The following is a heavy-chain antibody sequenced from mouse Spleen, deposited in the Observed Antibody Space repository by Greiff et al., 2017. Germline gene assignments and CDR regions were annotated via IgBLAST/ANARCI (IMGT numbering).Heavy chain of an antibody. D-gene: IGHD4-1*01. J-gene: IGHJ2*01. CDR1: GYSITSGYY. CDR3: ARDRMGPDY. V-gene: IGHV3-6*01. CDR2: ISYDGSN. Sequence: ESGPGLVKPSQSLSLTCSVTGYSITSGYYWNWIRQFPGNKLEWMGYISYDGSNNYNPSLKNRISITRDTSKNQFFLKLNSVTTEDTATYYCARDRMGPDYWGQGTTLTVSS.